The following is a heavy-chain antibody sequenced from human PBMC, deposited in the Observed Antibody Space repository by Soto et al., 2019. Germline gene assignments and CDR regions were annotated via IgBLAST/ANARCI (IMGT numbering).Heavy chain of an antibody. CDR1: GHLFNNHW. Sequence: GESLKISCKGPGHLFNNHWIGWVRQTPGKGLEWMGLIFTRDSETKTSPSFQGHVSFSVDNSINTVYLQWTSLKPTDTGIYFCARGYFDSGHGYDLWGQGTLVTVS. D-gene: IGHD3-10*01. V-gene: IGHV5-51*01. CDR2: IFTRDSET. J-gene: IGHJ5*02. CDR3: ARGYFDSGHGYDL.